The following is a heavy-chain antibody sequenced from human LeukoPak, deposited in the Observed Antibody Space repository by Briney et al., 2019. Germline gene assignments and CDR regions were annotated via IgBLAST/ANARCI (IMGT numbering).Heavy chain of an antibody. D-gene: IGHD3-10*02. Sequence: SETLSLTCTVSGGSISPYYWSWIRQPPGKGLEWPGYIYYSGNTGYNPSLKSRVAISVDTSKNQFSLKLSSVTAADTAVYYCARSTGSTMFIDYWGQGTLVTVSS. V-gene: IGHV4-59*01. CDR3: ARSTGSTMFIDY. J-gene: IGHJ4*02. CDR2: IYYSGNT. CDR1: GGSISPYY.